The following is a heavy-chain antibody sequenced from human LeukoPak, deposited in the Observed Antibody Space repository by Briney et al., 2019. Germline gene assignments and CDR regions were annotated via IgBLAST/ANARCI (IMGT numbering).Heavy chain of an antibody. V-gene: IGHV3-74*01. CDR2: INKDGSTT. Sequence: GGSLSLSCAASGLIFSNNWMHWVRQAPGKGLVWVSHINKDGSTTNYADSVKGRFTISRDNARNTLYLQMNSLRVEDTAVYYCVSSLGGNDNWGQGTLVSVSS. CDR1: GLIFSNNW. CDR3: VSSLGGNDN. J-gene: IGHJ4*02.